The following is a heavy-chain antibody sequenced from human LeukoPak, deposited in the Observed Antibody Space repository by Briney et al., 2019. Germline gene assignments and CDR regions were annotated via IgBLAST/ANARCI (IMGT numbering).Heavy chain of an antibody. D-gene: IGHD5-12*01. CDR1: GFTFSSYG. V-gene: IGHV3-33*01. CDR3: AREGNSGYDDEDYFDY. Sequence: PGGSLRLSCAASGFTFSSYGMHWVRQAPGKGLEWVAVIWYDGSNKYYADSVKGRFTISRDNSKNTLYLQMNSLRAEDTAVYYCAREGNSGYDDEDYFDYWGQGTLVTVSS. J-gene: IGHJ4*02. CDR2: IWYDGSNK.